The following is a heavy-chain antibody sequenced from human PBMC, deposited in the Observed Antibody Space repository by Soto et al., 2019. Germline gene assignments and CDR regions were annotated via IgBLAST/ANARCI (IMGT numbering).Heavy chain of an antibody. CDR1: GYTFTSYG. V-gene: IGHV1-18*01. Sequence: GASVKVSCKASGYTFTSYGISWVRQAPGQGLERMGWISAYNGNTNYAQKLQGRVTMTTDTSTSTAYMELRSLRSDDTAVYYCARSPLDYYGSGSYFITGRFDPWGQGTLVTVSS. D-gene: IGHD3-10*01. J-gene: IGHJ5*02. CDR2: ISAYNGNT. CDR3: ARSPLDYYGSGSYFITGRFDP.